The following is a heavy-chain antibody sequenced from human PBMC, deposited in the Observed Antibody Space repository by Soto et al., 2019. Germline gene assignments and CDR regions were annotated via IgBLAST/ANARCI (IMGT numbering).Heavy chain of an antibody. V-gene: IGHV4-59*08. CDR3: ARRYSSGFDF. CDR2: IYYSGST. Sequence: TLSLTCTVSGGSISSYYWSWIRQPPGKGLEWIGYIYYSGSTNYNPSLKSRVTISVDRSKNQFSLKLSSVTAADTAVYYCARRYSSGFDFWGQGTLVTVSS. D-gene: IGHD6-19*01. CDR1: GGSISSYY. J-gene: IGHJ4*02.